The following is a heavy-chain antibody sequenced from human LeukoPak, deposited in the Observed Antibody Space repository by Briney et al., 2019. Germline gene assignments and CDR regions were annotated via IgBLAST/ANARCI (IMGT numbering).Heavy chain of an antibody. J-gene: IGHJ4*02. CDR2: ISSSSSYT. V-gene: IGHV3-21*05. CDR3: ARVLAAAGTLFDY. D-gene: IGHD6-13*01. CDR1: GFTFSSFG. Sequence: GGSLRLSCAASGFTFSSFGMYWVRQAPGKGLEWVSYISSSSSYTNYADSVKGRFTISRDNAKNSLYLQMNSLRAEDTAVYYCARVLAAAGTLFDYWGQGTLVTVSS.